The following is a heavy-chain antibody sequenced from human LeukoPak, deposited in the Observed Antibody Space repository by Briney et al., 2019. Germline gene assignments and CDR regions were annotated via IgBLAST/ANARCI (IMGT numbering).Heavy chain of an antibody. CDR1: GYSISSGYY. CDR3: ARDFGPCSSTSCYLWYFDY. V-gene: IGHV4-38-2*02. J-gene: IGHJ4*02. D-gene: IGHD2-2*01. CDR2: IYHSGST. Sequence: SETLSLTCTVSGYSISSGYYWGWIRQPPGKGLEWIESIYHSGSTYYNPSLKSRVTISVDTSKNHFSLNLSSVTAADTAVYSCARDFGPCSSTSCYLWYFDYWGQGTLVTVSS.